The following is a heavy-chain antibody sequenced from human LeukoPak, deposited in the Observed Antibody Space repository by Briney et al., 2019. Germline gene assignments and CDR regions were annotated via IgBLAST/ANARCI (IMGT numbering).Heavy chain of an antibody. CDR2: IKQDGSEK. J-gene: IGHJ4*02. Sequence: PGGSLRLSCVGSGFTFSSYWMSWVRQAPGKGLEWVANIKQDGSEKYYVDSVKGRFTIFRDNAKNSLYLQMNSLRAEDTAVYYCARDRWYLDYWGQGTLVTVSS. V-gene: IGHV3-7*01. D-gene: IGHD2-15*01. CDR1: GFTFSSYW. CDR3: ARDRWYLDY.